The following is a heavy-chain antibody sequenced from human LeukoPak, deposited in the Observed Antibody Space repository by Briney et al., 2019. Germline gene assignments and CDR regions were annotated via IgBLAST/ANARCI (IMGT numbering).Heavy chain of an antibody. Sequence: TSETLSLTRTVSGGSISSSTYYWGWIRQPPGKGLEWIGSIYYSGSTYYNPSLKSRVTISVDTSKNQFSLKLSSVTAADTAVYYCARYNYGSGSYLFDYWGQGTLVTVSS. CDR1: GGSISSSTYY. CDR2: IYYSGST. V-gene: IGHV4-39*01. D-gene: IGHD3-10*01. J-gene: IGHJ4*02. CDR3: ARYNYGSGSYLFDY.